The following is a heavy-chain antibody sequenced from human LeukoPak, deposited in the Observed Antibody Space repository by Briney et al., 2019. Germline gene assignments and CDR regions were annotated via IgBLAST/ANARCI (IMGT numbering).Heavy chain of an antibody. V-gene: IGHV3-66*02. CDR2: IYGGGST. D-gene: IGHD1-26*01. J-gene: IGHJ3*02. Sequence: GGSLRLSCAVSAFTVSSNYVSWVRQAPGKGLEWVSVIYGGGSTNYADSVMGRFTISRDNSKNTLYLQMNSLRAEDTAVYYCARDHSGSYQRAFDIWGQGTMVTVSS. CDR3: ARDHSGSYQRAFDI. CDR1: AFTVSSNY.